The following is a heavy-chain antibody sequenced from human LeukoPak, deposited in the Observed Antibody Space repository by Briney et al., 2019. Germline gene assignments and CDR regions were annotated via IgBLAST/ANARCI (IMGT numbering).Heavy chain of an antibody. CDR1: GYTFTGYY. V-gene: IGHV1-2*02. D-gene: IGHD6-13*01. CDR3: ARGTVWYSSSWLAFDY. J-gene: IGHJ4*02. Sequence: GTSVKLSCKASGYTFTGYYMHWVRQAPGQGLEWMGWINPNSGGTNYAQKFQGRVTMTRDTSISTAYMELSRLRSDDTAVYYCARGTVWYSSSWLAFDYWGQGTLVTVSS. CDR2: INPNSGGT.